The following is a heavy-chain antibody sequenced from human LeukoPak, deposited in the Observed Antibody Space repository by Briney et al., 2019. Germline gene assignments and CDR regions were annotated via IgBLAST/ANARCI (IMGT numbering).Heavy chain of an antibody. CDR3: ARNGPISAAGNYFDY. V-gene: IGHV3-30*04. CDR2: ISYDGRNK. J-gene: IGHJ4*02. D-gene: IGHD6-13*01. CDR1: GFTFSSYA. Sequence: GGSLRLSCAACGFTFSSYAMLGVRQASGKGLEGVAVISYDGRNKYYADSVKGRFPISRDNSKNTLHLEMNSVRAGDTAVFYCARNGPISAAGNYFDYWGQGTLVTVSS.